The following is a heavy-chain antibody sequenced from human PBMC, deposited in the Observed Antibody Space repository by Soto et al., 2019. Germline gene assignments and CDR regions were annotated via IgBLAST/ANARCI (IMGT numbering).Heavy chain of an antibody. J-gene: IGHJ4*02. V-gene: IGHV1-69*13. D-gene: IGHD3-10*01. CDR2: IIPIFGTA. CDR3: ARLGYPLQRWGVSYXFDY. Sequence: SVKVSCKASGGTFSSYAISWVRQAPGQGLEWMGGIIPIFGTANYAQKFQGRVTITADESTSTAYMELRSLRSDDTAVYYCARLGYPLQRWGVSYXFDYWGQGTLVTVSS. CDR1: GGTFSSYA.